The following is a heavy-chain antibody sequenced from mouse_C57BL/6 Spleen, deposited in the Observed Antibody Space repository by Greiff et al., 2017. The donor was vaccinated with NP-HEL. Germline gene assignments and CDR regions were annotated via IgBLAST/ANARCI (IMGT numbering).Heavy chain of an antibody. Sequence: QVQLQQSGAELVMPGASVKLSCKASGYTFTSYWMHWVKQRPGQGLEWIGEIDPSDSYTNYNQKFKGKTTLTVDKSSRAAYMQLSSLTSAASAVYYCARSYYSNYDRFAYWGQGTLVTVSA. D-gene: IGHD2-5*01. CDR3: ARSYYSNYDRFAY. CDR2: IDPSDSYT. CDR1: GYTFTSYW. J-gene: IGHJ3*01. V-gene: IGHV1-69*01.